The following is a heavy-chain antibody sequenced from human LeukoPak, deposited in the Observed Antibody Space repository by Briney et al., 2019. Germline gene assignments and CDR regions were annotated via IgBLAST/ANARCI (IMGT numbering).Heavy chain of an antibody. Sequence: GGSLRLSCAASGFTFSSYAVSWVRQAPGKGLEWVSAISGSGGSTYYADSVKGRFTITRDNSKNTLYLQMNSLRPEDTAVYYCAKDWGAWGYGYCFDYWGQGTLATVSS. J-gene: IGHJ4*02. CDR2: ISGSGGST. V-gene: IGHV3-23*01. CDR1: GFTFSSYA. D-gene: IGHD3-16*01. CDR3: AKDWGAWGYGYCFDY.